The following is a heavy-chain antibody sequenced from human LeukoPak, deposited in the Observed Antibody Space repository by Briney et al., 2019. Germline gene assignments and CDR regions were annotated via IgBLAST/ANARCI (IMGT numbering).Heavy chain of an antibody. CDR3: ARGVEPLAANTLAY. V-gene: IGHV3-23*01. Sequence: PGGSLRLSCAASGFTFSSYAMSWVRQAPGKGLEWVSAISDSGGSTYDADSVKGRFTISRDNSKNTLYLEMNSLSPDDTAVYYCARGVEPLAANTLAYWGQGTLVTVSS. CDR2: ISDSGGST. D-gene: IGHD1-14*01. J-gene: IGHJ4*02. CDR1: GFTFSSYA.